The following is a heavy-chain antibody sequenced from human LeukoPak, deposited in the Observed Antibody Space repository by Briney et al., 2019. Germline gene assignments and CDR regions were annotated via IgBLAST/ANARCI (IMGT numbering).Heavy chain of an antibody. CDR1: GFTFSIFW. CDR3: VREGLECSGSSCQRAAFDY. D-gene: IGHD2-2*01. CDR2: ISTDGSST. V-gene: IGHV3-74*01. J-gene: IGHJ4*02. Sequence: GGSLRLSCAASGFTFSIFWMHWVRQAPGKGLVWVSRISTDGSSTSYADSVKGRFTISRDNAKNTLYLQMNSLRAEDTAVYYCVREGLECSGSSCQRAAFDYWGQGTLVTVSS.